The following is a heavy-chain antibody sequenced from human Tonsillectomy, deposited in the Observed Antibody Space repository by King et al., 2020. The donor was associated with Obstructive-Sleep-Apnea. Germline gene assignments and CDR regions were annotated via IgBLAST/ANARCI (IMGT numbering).Heavy chain of an antibody. CDR2: IYPGDSDT. J-gene: IGHJ4*02. V-gene: IGHV5-51*01. CDR1: EYTFSKYW. CDR3: ARLVEDGHSFGRLDY. D-gene: IGHD3-3*01. Sequence: VQLVQSGAEGKKPGESLKISCKGSEYTFSKYWIGWVRQVPGKGLEWMGMIYPGDSDTRNSPSFEGQVTISLDKSVSTAYLQWSSLKASDTAMYYCARLVEDGHSFGRLDYWGQGTLVIVSS.